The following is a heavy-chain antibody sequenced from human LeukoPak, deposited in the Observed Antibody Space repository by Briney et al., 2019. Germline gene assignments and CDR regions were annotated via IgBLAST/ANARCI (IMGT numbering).Heavy chain of an antibody. CDR2: ISSSSSTI. J-gene: IGHJ4*02. V-gene: IGHV3-48*01. Sequence: GGSLRLSCAASGFTFSIYSMSWVRQAPGKGLEWVLYISSSSSTISYADSVKGRFTISRDNAENSLYLQMNSLRVEDTAVYYCARAGDFSFKDWGQGTLVAVSS. D-gene: IGHD3-3*01. CDR3: ARAGDFSFKD. CDR1: GFTFSIYS.